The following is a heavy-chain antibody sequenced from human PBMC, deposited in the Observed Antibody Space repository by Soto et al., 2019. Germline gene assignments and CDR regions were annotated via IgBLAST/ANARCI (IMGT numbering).Heavy chain of an antibody. J-gene: IGHJ4*02. CDR2: INPSGGST. Sequence: ASVKVSCKASGYTFTSYYMHWVRQAPGQGLEWMGIINPSGGSTSYAQKFQGRVTMTRDTSTSTVYMELSSLRSEDTAVYYCARGATISGVSIIAAAGSHDYWGQGNLVTVSS. D-gene: IGHD6-13*01. CDR1: GYTFTSYY. V-gene: IGHV1-46*01. CDR3: ARGATISGVSIIAAAGSHDY.